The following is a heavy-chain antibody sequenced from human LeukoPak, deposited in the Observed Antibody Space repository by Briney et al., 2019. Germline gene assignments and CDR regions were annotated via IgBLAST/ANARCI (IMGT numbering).Heavy chain of an antibody. CDR1: GYTFTTYT. J-gene: IGHJ4*02. Sequence: ASVKVSCKASGYTFTTYTMNWVRQAPGQGLEWMGIINPSGGSTSYAQKFQGRVTMTRDTSTSTVYMELSSLRSEDTAVYYCARDQSGGFDYWGQGTLVTVSS. D-gene: IGHD2-15*01. V-gene: IGHV1-46*01. CDR3: ARDQSGGFDY. CDR2: INPSGGST.